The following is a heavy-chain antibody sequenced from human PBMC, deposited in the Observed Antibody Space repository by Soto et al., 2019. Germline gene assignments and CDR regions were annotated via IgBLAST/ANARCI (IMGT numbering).Heavy chain of an antibody. J-gene: IGHJ4*02. CDR1: GGSISGSIYS. V-gene: IGHV4-30-2*01. CDR2: THHRGST. CDR3: ARGSSGYDYFES. D-gene: IGHD5-12*01. Sequence: QLQLQQSGSGLVKPSQTLSLTCAVSGGSISGSIYSWSWIRQPPGKGLEWIGYTHHRGSTYYNPSLQSRVIISVDTSKNRFSLNLTSVTAADTAMYYCARGSSGYDYFESWGQGTLVTVSP.